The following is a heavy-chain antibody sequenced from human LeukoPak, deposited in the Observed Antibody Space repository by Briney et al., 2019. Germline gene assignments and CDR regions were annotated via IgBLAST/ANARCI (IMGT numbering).Heavy chain of an antibody. CDR2: ISAYNGNT. J-gene: IGHJ4*02. CDR3: VRDRDATPDDVRDY. CDR1: GYPFTDYG. V-gene: IGHV1-18*01. Sequence: ASVKVSCKASGYPFTDYGIGWVRQAPGQGPEWMGWISAYNGNTNYAQKIQGRVTMTTDTPTRTAYMVLRSLRPDDTAVYYCVRDRDATPDDVRDYWGQGTLVTVSS. D-gene: IGHD2-21*02.